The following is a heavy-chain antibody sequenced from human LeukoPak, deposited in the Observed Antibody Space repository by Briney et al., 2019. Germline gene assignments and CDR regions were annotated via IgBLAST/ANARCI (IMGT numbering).Heavy chain of an antibody. CDR1: GGSIRNYY. J-gene: IGHJ4*02. D-gene: IGHD2-15*01. CDR3: ARQRGPFCSGSTCYQCHFDY. V-gene: IGHV4-59*08. Sequence: SETLSLTCTVSGGSIRNYYWSWIRQPPGKGLEWIGSINYSGNTNSNPSLKSRVTILVDTSKNQFSLRLSSVTAADTAVYYCARQRGPFCSGSTCYQCHFDYWGQGTLVTVSS. CDR2: INYSGNT.